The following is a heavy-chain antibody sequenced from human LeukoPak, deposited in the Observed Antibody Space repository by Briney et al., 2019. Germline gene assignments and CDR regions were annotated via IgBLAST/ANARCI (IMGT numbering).Heavy chain of an antibody. CDR1: GGTFSSYA. Sequence: SVKVSCKASGGTFSSYAISWVRPAPGQGLEWMGRIIPILGIANYAQKFQGRVTITADKSTSTAYMELSSLRSEDTAVYYCARGEPDWYFDLWGRGTLVTVSS. J-gene: IGHJ2*01. D-gene: IGHD1-14*01. CDR2: IIPILGIA. V-gene: IGHV1-69*04. CDR3: ARGEPDWYFDL.